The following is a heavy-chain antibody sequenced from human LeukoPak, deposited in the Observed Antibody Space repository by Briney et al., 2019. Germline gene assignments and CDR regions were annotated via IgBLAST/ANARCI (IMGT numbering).Heavy chain of an antibody. CDR2: ISYDGSNK. CDR3: ARVGDRYSSSWFFDY. D-gene: IGHD6-13*01. V-gene: IGHV3-30-3*01. J-gene: IGHJ4*02. CDR1: GFTFSSYA. Sequence: GGSLRLSCAASGFTFSSYAMHWVRQAPGKGLEWVAVISYDGSNKYYADSVKGRFTISRDNSKNTLYLQMNSLRAEDTAVYYCARVGDRYSSSWFFDYWGQGALVTVSS.